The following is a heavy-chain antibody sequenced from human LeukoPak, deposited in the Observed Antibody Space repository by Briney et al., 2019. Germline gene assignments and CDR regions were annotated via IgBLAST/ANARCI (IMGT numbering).Heavy chain of an antibody. CDR3: ARLAMVRGLDI. CDR1: GDSINSGGYY. D-gene: IGHD3-10*01. Sequence: PSETLSLTCSVSGDSINSGGYYWNWIRQFPGEGLEWIGYIQYSGSTRYNTSLESRVTISLDTSKTQLSLKMTSVTAADTAVYYCARLAMVRGLDIWGQGTMVIVSS. J-gene: IGHJ3*02. CDR2: IQYSGST. V-gene: IGHV4-31*03.